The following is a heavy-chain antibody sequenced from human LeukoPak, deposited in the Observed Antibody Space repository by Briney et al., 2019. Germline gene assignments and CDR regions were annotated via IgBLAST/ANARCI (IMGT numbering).Heavy chain of an antibody. D-gene: IGHD2-2*01. CDR3: AKTGCSSTSCQAYYYYYMDV. Sequence: GGSLRLSCAASGFTFSSYGMHWVRQAPGKGLEWVAFIRYDGSNKYYADSVKGRFTISRDNSKNTPYLQMNSLRAEDTAVYYCAKTGCSSTSCQAYYYYYMDVWGKGTTVTVSS. CDR2: IRYDGSNK. J-gene: IGHJ6*03. V-gene: IGHV3-30*02. CDR1: GFTFSSYG.